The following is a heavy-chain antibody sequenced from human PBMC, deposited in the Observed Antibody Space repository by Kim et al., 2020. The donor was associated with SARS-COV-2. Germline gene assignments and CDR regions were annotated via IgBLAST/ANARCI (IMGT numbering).Heavy chain of an antibody. Sequence: SETLSLTCTVSGGSISSSSYYWGWIRQPPGKGLEWIGSIYYSGSTYYNPSLKSRVTISVDTSKNQFSLKLSSVTAADTAVYYCARQRVYYDILTGYLRANYYGMDVWGQGTTVTVSS. V-gene: IGHV4-39*01. D-gene: IGHD3-9*01. CDR3: ARQRVYYDILTGYLRANYYGMDV. CDR1: GGSISSSSYY. J-gene: IGHJ6*02. CDR2: IYYSGST.